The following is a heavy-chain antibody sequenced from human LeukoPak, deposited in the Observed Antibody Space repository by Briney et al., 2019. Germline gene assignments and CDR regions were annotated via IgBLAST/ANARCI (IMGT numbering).Heavy chain of an antibody. J-gene: IGHJ6*02. CDR1: GFTFGDWA. CDR2: IRSRAYGGTT. Sequence: PGRSLRLSCTASGFTFGDWAMSWVRQAPGKGLEWVGFIRSRAYGGTTEYAASVKGRFTISRDDSKSIAYLQMNSLKTEDTAVYYCTRGTSCGVWGQGTTVTVSS. D-gene: IGHD2-2*01. V-gene: IGHV3-49*04. CDR3: TRGTSCGV.